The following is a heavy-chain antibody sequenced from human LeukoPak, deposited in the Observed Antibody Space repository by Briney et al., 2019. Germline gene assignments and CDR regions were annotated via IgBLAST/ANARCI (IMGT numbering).Heavy chain of an antibody. J-gene: IGHJ3*02. D-gene: IGHD3-22*01. CDR2: IYSGGST. CDR3: ARGYYDSSGYYHDAFDI. V-gene: IGHV3-53*01. CDR1: GFTVSSNY. Sequence: GGSLRLSCAASGFTVSSNYISWVRQAPGKGLEWVSVIYSGGSTYYADSVKGRFTISRDNSKNTLHLQMNSLRAEDTAVYYCARGYYDSSGYYHDAFDIWGQGTMVTVSS.